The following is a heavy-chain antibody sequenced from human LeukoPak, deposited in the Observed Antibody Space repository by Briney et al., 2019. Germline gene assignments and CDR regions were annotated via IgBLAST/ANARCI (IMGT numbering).Heavy chain of an antibody. CDR3: AKEEGGHYDYVWGSYHQFDY. CDR2: ISGSGGST. Sequence: GGSLRLSCAASGFTFSSYAMSWVRQAPGKGLEWVSAISGSGGSTYYADSVKGRFTISRDNSKNTLYLQMNSLRAEDTAVYYCAKEEGGHYDYVWGSYHQFDYWGQGTLVTVSS. V-gene: IGHV3-23*01. D-gene: IGHD3-16*02. CDR1: GFTFSSYA. J-gene: IGHJ4*02.